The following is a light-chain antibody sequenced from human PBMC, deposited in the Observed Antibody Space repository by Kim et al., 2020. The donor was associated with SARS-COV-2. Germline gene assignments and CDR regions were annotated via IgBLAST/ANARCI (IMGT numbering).Light chain of an antibody. CDR3: ATWDDSLSGPV. V-gene: IGLV1-47*01. CDR1: SSNVGTNY. CDR2: KDR. Sequence: GQVVTISCSGGSSNVGTNYLPWYQQLPGTAPKLLIYKDRQRPSGFPDRFSGSKSGTSASLAISGLQSEDEADYYCATWDDSLSGPVFGGGTQLTVL. J-gene: IGLJ3*02.